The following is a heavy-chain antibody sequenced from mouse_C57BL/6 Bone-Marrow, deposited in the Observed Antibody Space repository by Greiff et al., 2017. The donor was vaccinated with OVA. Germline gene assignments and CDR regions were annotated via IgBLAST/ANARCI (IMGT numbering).Heavy chain of an antibody. Sequence: EVQLQQSGAELVRPGASVKLSCTASGFNIKDDYMHWVKQRPEQGLEWIGWIDPENGDTEYASKFQGKATITADTSSNTAYLQLSSLTSEDTAVYYCTSYYGSSLDWYFDVWGTGTTVTVSS. CDR2: IDPENGDT. D-gene: IGHD1-1*01. CDR3: TSYYGSSLDWYFDV. V-gene: IGHV14-4*01. J-gene: IGHJ1*03. CDR1: GFNIKDDY.